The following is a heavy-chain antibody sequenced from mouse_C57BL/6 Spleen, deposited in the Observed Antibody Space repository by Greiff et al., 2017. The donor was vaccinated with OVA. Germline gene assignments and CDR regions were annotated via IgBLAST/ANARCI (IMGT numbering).Heavy chain of an antibody. CDR2: IYWDDDK. D-gene: IGHD2-2*01. V-gene: IGHV8-12*01. J-gene: IGHJ4*01. CDR1: GFSLSTSGMG. CDR3: ARRARSTMVTGEAMDY. Sequence: QVTLKVCGPGILQSSQTLSLACSFSGFSLSTSGMGVSWIRQPSGKGLEWLAHIYWDDDKRYNPSLKSRLTISKDTSRNQVFLKITSVDTADTATYYCARRARSTMVTGEAMDYWGQGTSVTVSS.